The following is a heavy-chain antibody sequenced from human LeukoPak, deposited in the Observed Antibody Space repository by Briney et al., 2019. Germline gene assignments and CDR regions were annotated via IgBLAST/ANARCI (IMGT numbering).Heavy chain of an antibody. CDR1: GYTFTSCY. V-gene: IGHV1-46*01. J-gene: IGHJ5*02. Sequence: ASLKVSCKASGYTFTSCYMHWVRHTPGQGLEWKGRINRSGGSTSYAQKFQGRVTMTSDMSTSKDYMELSSVRSEDSAGYYCARGVDYNCFDPWGQGTLVTVSS. CDR2: INRSGGST. CDR3: ARGVDYNCFDP. D-gene: IGHD2-15*01.